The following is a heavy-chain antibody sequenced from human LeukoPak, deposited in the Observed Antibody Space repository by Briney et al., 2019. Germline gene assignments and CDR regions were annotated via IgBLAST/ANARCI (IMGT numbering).Heavy chain of an antibody. D-gene: IGHD3-22*01. CDR3: AKRGVVIRVILVGFHKEAYYFDS. CDR1: GVTLSNYG. CDR2: ISGSGGST. Sequence: GGSLRLSCAVSGVTLSNYGMSWVRQAPGKGLEWVAGISGSGGSTSYADSVKGRFTISRDNPRNTLYLQMNSLRAEDTAVYFCAKRGVVIRVILVGFHKEAYYFDSWGQGALVTVSS. J-gene: IGHJ4*02. V-gene: IGHV3-23*01.